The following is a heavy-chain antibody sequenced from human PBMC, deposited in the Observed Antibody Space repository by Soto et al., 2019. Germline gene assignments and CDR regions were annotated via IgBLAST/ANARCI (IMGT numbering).Heavy chain of an antibody. D-gene: IGHD6-13*01. CDR1: GGSMRNYF. CDR2: IHYSGTT. CDR3: AAGEASSRNLAPYYLDF. V-gene: IGHV4-59*01. Sequence: SETLSLTCTVSGGSMRNYFWTWIRQPPGKGLEWIGYIHYSGTTSFFPSYSPSLRSRVTISEDTSKNQFSLKLLSVTTADTAVYFCAAGEASSRNLAPYYLDFWGQGTLVTVSS. J-gene: IGHJ4*02.